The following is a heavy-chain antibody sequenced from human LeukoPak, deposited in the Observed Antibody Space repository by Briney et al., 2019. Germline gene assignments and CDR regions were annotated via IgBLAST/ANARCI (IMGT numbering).Heavy chain of an antibody. CDR1: GYTFTSYY. J-gene: IGHJ6*03. CDR3: ARDGGAQGIVGDTYYYYYYMDV. CDR2: INPSGGST. D-gene: IGHD1-26*01. V-gene: IGHV1-46*01. Sequence: ASVKVSCKASGYTFTSYYMHWVRQAPGQGLEWMGIINPSGGSTSYAQKFQGRVTMTRDTSTSTVYMELSSLRSEGTAVYYCARDGGAQGIVGDTYYYYYYMDVWGKGTTVTISS.